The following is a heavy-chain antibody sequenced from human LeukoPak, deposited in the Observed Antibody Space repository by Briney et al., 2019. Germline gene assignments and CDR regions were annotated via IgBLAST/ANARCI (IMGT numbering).Heavy chain of an antibody. CDR1: GYTFTGYY. CDR2: INPNSGGT. D-gene: IGHD3-3*01. Sequence: GASVKVSCKASGYTFTGYYMHWVRQAPGQGLEWMGWINPNSGGTNYAQKFQGRVTMTRDTSISTAYMELSRLRSDDTAVYYCARDPYIGGSGYSYWGQGTLVTVSS. CDR3: ARDPYIGGSGYSY. V-gene: IGHV1-2*02. J-gene: IGHJ4*02.